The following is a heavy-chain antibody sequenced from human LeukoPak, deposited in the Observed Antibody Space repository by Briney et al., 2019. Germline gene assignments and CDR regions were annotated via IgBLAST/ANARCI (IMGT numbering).Heavy chain of an antibody. D-gene: IGHD3-22*01. CDR1: GFTFDDYG. J-gene: IGHJ3*02. V-gene: IGHV3-20*04. CDR3: ARDSTLYDSSGDAFDI. CDR2: INWNGGST. Sequence: PGGSLRLSCAASGFTFDDYGMSWVRQAPGKGLEWVSGINWNGGSTGYADSVKGRFTISRDNAKNSLYLQMNSLRAEDTAVYYCARDSTLYDSSGDAFDIWGQGTMVTVSS.